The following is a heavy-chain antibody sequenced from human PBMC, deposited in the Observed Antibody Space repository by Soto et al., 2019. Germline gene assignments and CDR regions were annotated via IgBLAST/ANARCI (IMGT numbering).Heavy chain of an antibody. CDR3: AKDDGSTWSMFYSYYGVDV. CDR2: ISYDGSSK. CDR1: GFTFSNYG. V-gene: IGHV3-30*18. Sequence: QVQLVESGGDVVQPGRSLRLSCAASGFTFSNYGIHWVRQAPGKGLEWVAVISYDGSSKDYADSVKGRFTISRDNSKNTLYLQMNSLRIEDTAVYYCAKDDGSTWSMFYSYYGVDVWGQGTTVTVSS. J-gene: IGHJ6*02. D-gene: IGHD6-13*01.